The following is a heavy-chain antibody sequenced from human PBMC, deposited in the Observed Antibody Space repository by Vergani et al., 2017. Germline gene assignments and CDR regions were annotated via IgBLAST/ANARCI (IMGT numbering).Heavy chain of an antibody. CDR1: GGTFSSYA. CDR2: IITIFGTA. CDR3: SRASSDYDIWNGPHRLWYFAL. V-gene: IGHV1-69*12. Sequence: QVQLVQSAAEVKKPGSSVKVSCKASGGTFSSYAISWVRQAPGQGLEWMGGIITIFGTAKYAQKFQGRVTITADESTCTAYMELSSLRSEDTAVYYWSRASSDYDIWNGPHRLWYFALWGRGTLVTVSS. J-gene: IGHJ2*01. D-gene: IGHD3-3*01.